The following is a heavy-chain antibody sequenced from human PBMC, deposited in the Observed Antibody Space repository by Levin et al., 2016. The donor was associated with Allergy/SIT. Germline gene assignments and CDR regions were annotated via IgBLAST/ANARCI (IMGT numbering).Heavy chain of an antibody. Sequence: SETLSLTCAVYGGSFSGYYWSWIRQPPGKGLEWIGEINHSGSTNYNPSLKSRVTISVDTSKNQFSLKLSSVTAADTAVYYCARVCWYGSGSYYNPRYYYYGMDVWGQGTTVTVSS. CDR2: INHSGST. D-gene: IGHD3-10*01. CDR1: GGSFSGYY. J-gene: IGHJ6*02. V-gene: IGHV4-34*01. CDR3: ARVCWYGSGSYYNPRYYYYGMDV.